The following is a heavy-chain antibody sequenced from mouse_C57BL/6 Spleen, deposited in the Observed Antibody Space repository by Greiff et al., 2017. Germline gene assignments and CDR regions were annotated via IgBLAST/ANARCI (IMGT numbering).Heavy chain of an antibody. D-gene: IGHD2-4*01. CDR3: ARYLYDYDGFAY. CDR1: GFNIKDYY. V-gene: IGHV14-2*01. Sequence: EVQLQQSGAELVKPGASVKLSCTASGFNIKDYYMHWVKQRTEQGLEWIGRIDPEDGETKYAPKFQGKATITADPYSNTSYLQLSSLTSGNTAFYYCARYLYDYDGFAYWGQGTLVTVSA. CDR2: IDPEDGET. J-gene: IGHJ3*01.